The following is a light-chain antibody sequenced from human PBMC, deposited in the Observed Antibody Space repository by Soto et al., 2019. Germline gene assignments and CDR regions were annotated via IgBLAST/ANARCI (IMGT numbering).Light chain of an antibody. CDR1: EDVGNN. CDR3: QQYNQWPSWT. V-gene: IGKV3-15*01. Sequence: EIVMTQSPATLSVSPGERATLSCRASEDVGNNLAWYQQKVGQVPRLVISGASSRATGVPARFSASGYGTDVTLHSGSLQSDDFAVYSCQQYNQWPSWTFGQGTKVDI. CDR2: GAS. J-gene: IGKJ1*01.